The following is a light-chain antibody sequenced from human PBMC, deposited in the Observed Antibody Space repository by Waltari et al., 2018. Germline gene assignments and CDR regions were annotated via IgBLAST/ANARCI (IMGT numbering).Light chain of an antibody. J-gene: IGLJ2*01. Sequence: QSALTQPASVSGSPGQSITISCTGTRSDVGGYNYVSWYQQHPDKVPKPIIYDVSNRPSGISNRFSGSKSGNTAALTISGLQAEDEAEYFCGSYASDSSVVFGGGTRLTVL. CDR1: RSDVGGYNY. CDR2: DVS. V-gene: IGLV2-14*01. CDR3: GSYASDSSVV.